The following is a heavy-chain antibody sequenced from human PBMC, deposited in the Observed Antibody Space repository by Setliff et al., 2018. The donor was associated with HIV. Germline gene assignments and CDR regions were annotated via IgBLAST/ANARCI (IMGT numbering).Heavy chain of an antibody. CDR3: ARVSEEPYSDFWSGYYPGDI. Sequence: ASVKVSCKAAGYTFTTYAIHWVRQAPGQKLEWRGWNNTGSGTTKFSQKLNGRVIIIRDISATTAYMGLSSLRSEGTAGYYCARVSEEPYSDFWSGYYPGDIWGQGTMVTVSS. CDR1: GYTFTTYA. J-gene: IGHJ3*02. V-gene: IGHV1-3*04. D-gene: IGHD3-3*01. CDR2: NNTGSGTT.